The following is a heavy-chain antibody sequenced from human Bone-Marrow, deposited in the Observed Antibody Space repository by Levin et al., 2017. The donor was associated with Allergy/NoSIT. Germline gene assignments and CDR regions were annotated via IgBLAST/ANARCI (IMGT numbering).Heavy chain of an antibody. CDR2: IYHSGST. CDR3: ARADYDGAFDI. D-gene: IGHD4-17*01. CDR1: GGSISSGGYS. V-gene: IGHV4-30-2*01. Sequence: PSETLSLTCAVSGGSISSGGYSWSWIRQPPGTGLEWIGYIYHSGSTYYNPSLKSRVTISVDRSKNQFSLKLSSVTAADTAVYYCARADYDGAFDIWGQGTMVTVSS. J-gene: IGHJ3*02.